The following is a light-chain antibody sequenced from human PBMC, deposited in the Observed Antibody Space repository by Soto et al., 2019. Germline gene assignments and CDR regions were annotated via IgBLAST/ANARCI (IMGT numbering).Light chain of an antibody. CDR3: QQYGSSLPVT. Sequence: EIVLTQSPGTLSLSPGERATLSCRASQSVTNNYLAWYQQKPGQAPRLLIYAASSRATGIPDRFSGRGSETYFTLTIIRLEPEDFAVYYCQQYGSSLPVTFGGGTNVEIK. CDR1: QSVTNNY. J-gene: IGKJ4*01. V-gene: IGKV3-20*01. CDR2: AAS.